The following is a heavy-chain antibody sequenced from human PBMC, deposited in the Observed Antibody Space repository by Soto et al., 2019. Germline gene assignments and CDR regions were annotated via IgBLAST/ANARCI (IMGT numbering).Heavy chain of an antibody. J-gene: IGHJ6*02. CDR2: IIPIFGTA. CDR1: GGTFSSYA. D-gene: IGHD5-18*01. Sequence: QVQLVQSGAEVKKPGSSVKVSCKASGGTFSSYAISWVRQAPGQGLEWMGGIIPIFGTANYAQKFQGRVTITADESTSTAYMELSSLRSEDTAVYYCASLIYSYGSSPGYYYYYGMDVWGQGTTVTVSS. CDR3: ASLIYSYGSSPGYYYYYGMDV. V-gene: IGHV1-69*01.